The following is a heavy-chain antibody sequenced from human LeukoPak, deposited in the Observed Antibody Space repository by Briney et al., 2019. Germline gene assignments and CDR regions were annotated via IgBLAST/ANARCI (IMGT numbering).Heavy chain of an antibody. Sequence: SETLSLTCTVSGGSISPYYWSWIRQTPGKGLEWIGYIYYSGSTNYNPSFKSRVAISVDTSKNQFSLKLSSVTAADTAVYYCATWGIAVAGTFDYWGQGTLVTVST. CDR3: ATWGIAVAGTFDY. J-gene: IGHJ4*02. CDR2: IYYSGST. CDR1: GGSISPYY. D-gene: IGHD6-19*01. V-gene: IGHV4-59*08.